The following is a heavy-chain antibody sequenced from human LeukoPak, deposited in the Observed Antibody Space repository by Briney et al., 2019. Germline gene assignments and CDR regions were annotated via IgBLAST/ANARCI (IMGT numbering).Heavy chain of an antibody. CDR3: AKAGGAAAGGFDY. CDR2: ISWNSGSI. V-gene: IGHV3-9*01. Sequence: GRSLRLSCAASGFTFDDYAMHWVRQGPGKGLEWVSGISWNSGSIGYADSVKGRFTISRDNAKNSLYLQMNSLRAEDTALYYCAKAGGAAAGGFDYWGQGTLVTVSS. CDR1: GFTFDDYA. J-gene: IGHJ4*02. D-gene: IGHD6-13*01.